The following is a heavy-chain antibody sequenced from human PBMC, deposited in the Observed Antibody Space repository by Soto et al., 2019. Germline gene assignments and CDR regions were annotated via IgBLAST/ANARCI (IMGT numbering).Heavy chain of an antibody. Sequence: SETLSLTCTVSGGSVSSESHYWSWIRQTPGKGLEWIGYIYYTGSTNYNPSLKGRVAMSVDTSRDQVSLRLRSVTRADTAVYYCAXDQYDFRSGTYYYAMEVWGQGTKVTVSS. CDR2: IYYTGST. V-gene: IGHV4-61*01. D-gene: IGHD3-3*01. CDR1: GGSVSSESHY. J-gene: IGHJ6*02. CDR3: AXDQYDFRSGTYYYAMEV.